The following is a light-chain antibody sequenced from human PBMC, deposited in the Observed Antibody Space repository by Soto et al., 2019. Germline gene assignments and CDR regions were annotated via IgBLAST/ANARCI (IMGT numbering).Light chain of an antibody. CDR2: AAS. J-gene: IGKJ4*01. CDR1: QGINSY. CDR3: QQLKSYPLT. V-gene: IGKV1-9*01. Sequence: DIQLTQSPSFLSASVGDRVTITCRASQGINSYLAWYQVKPGKAPKPLIYAASTLHSGVPSKFSGSGSGTEFTLRISSLQPDDFATYYCQQLKSYPLTFGGGTKVEIK.